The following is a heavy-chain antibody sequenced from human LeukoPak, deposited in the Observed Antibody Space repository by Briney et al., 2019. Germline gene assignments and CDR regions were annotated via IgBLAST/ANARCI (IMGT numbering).Heavy chain of an antibody. J-gene: IGHJ3*02. CDR2: INPNSGGT. Sequence: GASVKVSCKASGYTFTSYAMNWVRQAPGQGLEWMGWINPNSGGTNYAQKFQGRVTMTRDTSISTAYMELSRLRSDDTAVYYCARGNQPFSGSYYLNAFDIWGQGTMVTVSS. V-gene: IGHV1-2*02. CDR3: ARGNQPFSGSYYLNAFDI. CDR1: GYTFTSYA. D-gene: IGHD1-26*01.